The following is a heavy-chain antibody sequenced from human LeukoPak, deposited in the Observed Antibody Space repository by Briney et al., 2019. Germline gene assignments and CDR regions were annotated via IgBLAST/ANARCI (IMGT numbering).Heavy chain of an antibody. CDR2: IYTSGNT. CDR1: GASFISYY. D-gene: IGHD2-15*01. Sequence: SETLSLTCTVSGASFISYYWTWIRQPAGKGLEWIGRIYTSGNTNYNPSLKSRVTMSVDTSKNQFSLKLTSVTAADTAVYYYARDLEAAGYFDNWGQGTLVTVSS. CDR3: ARDLEAAGYFDN. V-gene: IGHV4-4*07. J-gene: IGHJ4*02.